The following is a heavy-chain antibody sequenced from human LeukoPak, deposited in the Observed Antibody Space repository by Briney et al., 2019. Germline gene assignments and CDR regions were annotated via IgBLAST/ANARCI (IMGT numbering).Heavy chain of an antibody. Sequence: SQTLSLTCVISGDSVSSNNAAWNWIRQSPSRGLEWLGRTYYRSNWYNDYAASVKSRITIKPDTSKNQFSLQLNSVTPEDTAVHYCALGAAGTYNYWGQGTLVTVSS. J-gene: IGHJ4*02. D-gene: IGHD6-13*01. CDR3: ALGAAGTYNY. CDR2: TYYRSNWYN. CDR1: GDSVSSNNAA. V-gene: IGHV6-1*01.